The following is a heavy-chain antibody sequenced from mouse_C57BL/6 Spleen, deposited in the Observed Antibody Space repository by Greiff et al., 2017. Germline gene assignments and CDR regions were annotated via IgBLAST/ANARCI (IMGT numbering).Heavy chain of an antibody. Sequence: EVMLVESGGGLVKPGGSLKLSCAASGFTFSDYGMHWVRQAPEKGLEWVAYISSGSSTIYYADTVKGRFTISRDNAKKTLFLQMTSLRSEDTAMYYCARNYYGSSYPDYWGQGTTLTVSS. J-gene: IGHJ2*01. CDR1: GFTFSDYG. CDR2: ISSGSSTI. V-gene: IGHV5-17*01. D-gene: IGHD1-1*01. CDR3: ARNYYGSSYPDY.